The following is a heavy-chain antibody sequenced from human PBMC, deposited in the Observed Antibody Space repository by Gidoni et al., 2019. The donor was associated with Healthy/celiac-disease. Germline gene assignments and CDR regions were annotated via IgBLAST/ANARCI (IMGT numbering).Heavy chain of an antibody. J-gene: IGHJ4*02. CDR3: AKDSSITMIVVVISSFDY. V-gene: IGHV3-23*01. Sequence: EVQLLESGGGLVQPGGSLRLFCAASGFTFSSYAMSWVRQAPGKGLELFSAISGSGGSTYYADSVKGRFTISRDNSKNTLYLQMNSLRAEDTAVYYCAKDSSITMIVVVISSFDYWGQGTLVTVSS. CDR1: GFTFSSYA. CDR2: ISGSGGST. D-gene: IGHD3-22*01.